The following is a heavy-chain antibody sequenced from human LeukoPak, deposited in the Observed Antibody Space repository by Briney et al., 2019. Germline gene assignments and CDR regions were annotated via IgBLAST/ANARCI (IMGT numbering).Heavy chain of an antibody. D-gene: IGHD4-17*01. CDR2: IRSKANSYAT. CDR1: GFTFSGSA. Sequence: GGSLRLSCAASGFTFSGSAMPWVRQASGKGLEWVGRIRSKANSYATAYAASVKGRFTISRDDSKNTAYLQMNSLKTEDTAVYYCTRHVTTSLSFDYWGQGTLVTVSS. CDR3: TRHVTTSLSFDY. J-gene: IGHJ4*02. V-gene: IGHV3-73*01.